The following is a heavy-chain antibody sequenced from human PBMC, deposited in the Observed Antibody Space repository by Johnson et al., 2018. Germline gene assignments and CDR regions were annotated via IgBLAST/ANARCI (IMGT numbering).Heavy chain of an antibody. Sequence: VQLVETGGGVVQPGRSLRLSCAASGFTFSNHGMHWVRQAPGKGLEWVSLISLDVSNKYYADSVKGRFTISRDTAKNTLYLQMNSLRAEDTALYSCATVQDFYDSGAYYADAFDIWGQGTMVAVSS. CDR1: GFTFSNHG. CDR2: ISLDVSNK. D-gene: IGHD3-22*01. V-gene: IGHV3-30*03. CDR3: ATVQDFYDSGAYYADAFDI. J-gene: IGHJ3*02.